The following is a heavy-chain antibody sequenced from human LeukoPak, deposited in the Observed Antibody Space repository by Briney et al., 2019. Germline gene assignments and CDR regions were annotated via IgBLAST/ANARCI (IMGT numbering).Heavy chain of an antibody. CDR3: AKDFDYYYGSGNYFDY. D-gene: IGHD3-10*01. CDR1: GFTVSSNY. CDR2: IYSGGST. Sequence: TGGSLRLSCAASGFTVSSNYMSWVRQAPGKGLEWVSVIYSGGSTYYADSVKGRFTISRDNSKNTLYLQMNSLRAEDTAVYYCAKDFDYYYGSGNYFDYWGQGTLVTVSS. J-gene: IGHJ4*02. V-gene: IGHV3-66*01.